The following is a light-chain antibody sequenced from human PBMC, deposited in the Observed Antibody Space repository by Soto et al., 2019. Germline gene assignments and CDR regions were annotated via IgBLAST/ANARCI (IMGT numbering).Light chain of an antibody. CDR3: QQYRSSPRT. V-gene: IGKV3-20*01. CDR1: QNVGSRY. CDR2: GTS. Sequence: EIVLTQSPGTLSLSPGERATLSCRASQNVGSRYLAWYQQKPGQAPRLLIYGTSNRATGIPDRFSGSGSGTDFSLTISSLEPGDLAVYYCQQYRSSPRTFGQGTKVDIK. J-gene: IGKJ1*01.